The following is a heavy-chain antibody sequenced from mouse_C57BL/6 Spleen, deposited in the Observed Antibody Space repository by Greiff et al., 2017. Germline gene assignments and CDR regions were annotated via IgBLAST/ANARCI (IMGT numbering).Heavy chain of an antibody. V-gene: IGHV1-20*01. J-gene: IGHJ3*01. Sequence: EVHLVESGPELVKPGDSVKISCKASGYSFTGYFMNWVMQSHGKSLEWIGRINPYNGDTFYNQKFKGKATLTVDKSSSTAHMELRSLTSEDSAVYYCASGEPFAYWGQGTLVTVSA. CDR2: INPYNGDT. CDR3: ASGEPFAY. CDR1: GYSFTGYF.